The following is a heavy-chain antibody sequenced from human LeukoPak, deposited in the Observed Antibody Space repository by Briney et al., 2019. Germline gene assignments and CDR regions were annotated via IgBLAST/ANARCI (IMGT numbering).Heavy chain of an antibody. CDR3: ARLAAAGKRVTKSTLLDY. CDR2: IYYSGST. J-gene: IGHJ4*02. CDR1: GGSISSGGYY. V-gene: IGHV4-31*03. Sequence: PSETLSLTCTVSGGSISSGGYYWSWIRQHPGKGLEWTGYIYYSGSTYYNPSLKSRVTISVDTSKNQFSLKLSSVTATDTAVYYCARLAAAGKRVTKSTLLDYWGQGTLVTVSS. D-gene: IGHD6-13*01.